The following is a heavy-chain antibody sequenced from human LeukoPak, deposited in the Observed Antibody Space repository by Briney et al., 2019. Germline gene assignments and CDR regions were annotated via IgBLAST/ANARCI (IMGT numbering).Heavy chain of an antibody. V-gene: IGHV4-34*01. CDR3: ARGALLYYDFWSGYYSFDY. CDR2: INHSGST. CDR1: GGSFSGYY. Sequence: PSETLSLTCAVYGGSFSGYYWSWIRQPPGKGLEWIGEINHSGSTNYNPSLKSRVTISVDTSKNQFSLKLSSVTAADTAVYYCARGALLYYDFWSGYYSFDYWGQGTLVTVSS. D-gene: IGHD3-3*01. J-gene: IGHJ4*02.